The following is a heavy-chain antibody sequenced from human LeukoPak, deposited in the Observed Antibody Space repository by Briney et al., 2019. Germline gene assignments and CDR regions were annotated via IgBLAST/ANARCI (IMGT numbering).Heavy chain of an antibody. CDR3: IRDSSSSFDN. D-gene: IGHD6-13*01. Sequence: HAGWSLRLSCAAAGSTFTTYWINSVRHAPGKGLVWVSLINSDGSNTGYADSVKGRFTISRDNAKNMVYLQMNSLRAEDTAVYYCIRDSSSSFDNWGQGTLVTVSS. CDR2: INSDGSNT. V-gene: IGHV3-74*01. CDR1: GSTFTTYW. J-gene: IGHJ4*02.